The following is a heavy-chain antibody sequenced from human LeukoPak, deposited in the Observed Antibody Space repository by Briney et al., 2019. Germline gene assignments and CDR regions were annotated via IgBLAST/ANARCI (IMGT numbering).Heavy chain of an antibody. CDR1: GGTFSSYA. V-gene: IGHV1-69*13. CDR3: ARGRSRSYDSSGYYYPPDY. Sequence: GASVKVSCKASGGTFSSYAISWVRQAPGQGLEWMGGIIPILGTANYAQKFQGRVTITADESTSTAYMELSSLRSEDTAVYYCARGRSRSYDSSGYYYPPDYWGQGTLVTVSS. J-gene: IGHJ4*02. D-gene: IGHD3-22*01. CDR2: IIPILGTA.